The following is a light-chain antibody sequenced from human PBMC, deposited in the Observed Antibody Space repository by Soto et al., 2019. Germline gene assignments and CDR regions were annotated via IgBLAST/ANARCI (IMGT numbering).Light chain of an antibody. Sequence: IVLSRSPGTLSLSTMEIAIPSVRASQSVGSLLAWYQHNPGQAPRLLIFDASYRAAGIPARFRGSGSGTDFTLTIDSLEPEDFAVYYCQQRTIWLWTFGPGTKVDI. V-gene: IGKV3-11*01. J-gene: IGKJ1*01. CDR3: QQRTIWLWT. CDR2: DAS. CDR1: QSVGSL.